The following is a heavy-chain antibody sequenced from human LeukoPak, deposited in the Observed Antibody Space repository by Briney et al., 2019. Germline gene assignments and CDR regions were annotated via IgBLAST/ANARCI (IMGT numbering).Heavy chain of an antibody. D-gene: IGHD4-11*01. Sequence: MTSETLSLTCTVSGGSIRSTNYYWGWIRQPPGKGLEWIGSIYYSGSTYYNPSLKSRVTISVDTSKNQFSLKLSSVTAADTAVYYCARVNSNYVVYFDYWGQGTLVTVSS. V-gene: IGHV4-39*07. CDR1: GGSIRSTNYY. J-gene: IGHJ4*02. CDR3: ARVNSNYVVYFDY. CDR2: IYYSGST.